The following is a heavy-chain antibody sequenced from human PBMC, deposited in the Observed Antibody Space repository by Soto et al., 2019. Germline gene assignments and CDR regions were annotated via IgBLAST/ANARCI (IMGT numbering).Heavy chain of an antibody. J-gene: IGHJ1*01. CDR3: AREDESSGYAGTFQH. V-gene: IGHV3-30*04. CDR1: GFTFSNYV. D-gene: IGHD3-22*01. CDR2: TSNDESIR. Sequence: QVQLVESGGGVVQPGRSLRLSCVASGFTFSNYVMHWVRQAPGKGLEWVAVTSNDESIRMYADSVKGRFTISRDNSKGTLFLQMNSLGVEDTAVYYCAREDESSGYAGTFQHWGQGTLLTVSS.